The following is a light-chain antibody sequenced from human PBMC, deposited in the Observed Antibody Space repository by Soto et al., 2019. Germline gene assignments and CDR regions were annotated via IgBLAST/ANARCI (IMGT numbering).Light chain of an antibody. CDR3: SSYTSSSTLVV. J-gene: IGLJ2*01. V-gene: IGLV2-14*01. CDR2: DAS. CDR1: SSDVGGYNY. Sequence: QSVLTQPASVCGSPGQSITISCTGTSSDVGGYNYVSWYQQHPGKAPKLMIYDASNRPSGVSNRFSGSKSGNTASLTISGLQAEDEADYYCSSYTSSSTLVVFGAGTKVTVL.